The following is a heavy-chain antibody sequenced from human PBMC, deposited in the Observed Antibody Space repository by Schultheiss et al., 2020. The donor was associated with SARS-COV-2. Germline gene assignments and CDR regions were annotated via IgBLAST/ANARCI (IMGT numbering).Heavy chain of an antibody. Sequence: GGSLRLSCAASGFTFSSYAMSWVRQAPGKGLEWVSAISGSGGSTYYADSVKGRFTISRHNSKNTLYLQMNSLRAEDTAVYYCAKSPVVVAASEPDYWGQGTLVTVSS. J-gene: IGHJ4*02. CDR1: GFTFSSYA. D-gene: IGHD2-15*01. V-gene: IGHV3-23*01. CDR2: ISGSGGST. CDR3: AKSPVVVAASEPDY.